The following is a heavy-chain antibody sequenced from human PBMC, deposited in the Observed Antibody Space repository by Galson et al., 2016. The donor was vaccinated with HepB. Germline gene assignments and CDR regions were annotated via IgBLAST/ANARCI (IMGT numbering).Heavy chain of an antibody. Sequence: SLRLSCAASGFTFSGFAMHWVRQAPGKGLEWVAIIWFDGSNKYSADSVKGRFTISRDNSKSTLYLQMNSQRAEDTAVYYCAKERPSMGQWRALDVWGQGTTVTVSS. D-gene: IGHD6-19*01. CDR3: AKERPSMGQWRALDV. CDR2: IWFDGSNK. V-gene: IGHV3-33*06. CDR1: GFTFSGFA. J-gene: IGHJ6*02.